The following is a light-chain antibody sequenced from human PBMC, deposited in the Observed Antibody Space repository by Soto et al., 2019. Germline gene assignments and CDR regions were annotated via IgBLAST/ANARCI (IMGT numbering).Light chain of an antibody. CDR2: YAS. CDR1: NIGSKS. V-gene: IGLV3-21*04. J-gene: IGLJ6*01. CDR3: QVWDSSSNV. Sequence: SYELTQPPSVSVAPGKTARITCGGNNIGSKSVHWYQQKPGQAPVLVIYYASDRPSGIPERFSGSNSGNTATLTISRVEAGDEADYYCQVWDSSSNVFGSGTQLTVL.